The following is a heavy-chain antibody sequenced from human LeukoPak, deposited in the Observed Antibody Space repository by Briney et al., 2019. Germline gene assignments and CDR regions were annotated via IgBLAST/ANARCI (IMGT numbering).Heavy chain of an antibody. V-gene: IGHV3-7*03. CDR3: ARLSSGWLSDAFDI. J-gene: IGHJ3*02. CDR2: IKQDGSEK. D-gene: IGHD6-19*01. CDR1: GFTFSSYW. Sequence: PGGSLRHSCAASGFTFSSYWMSWVPQAPGKGLEWVPNIKQDGSEKYYVGSVKGRFTTSRDKAKNSLYLQMNSLRAEDTAVYYCARLSSGWLSDAFDIWGQGTMVTVSS.